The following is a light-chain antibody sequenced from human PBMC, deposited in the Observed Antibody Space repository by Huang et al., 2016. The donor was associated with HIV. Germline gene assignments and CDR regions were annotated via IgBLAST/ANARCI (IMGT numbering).Light chain of an antibody. V-gene: IGKV1-12*01. Sequence: DIQMTQSPSSVSASVGDRVTITCRASQGISSWLAWYQHKPGKAPTLLIYGASSLQSGVPSRFSGSGSGTDFTLTISSLQPEDFATYYCQQANSVPFTFGPGTKVDIK. J-gene: IGKJ3*01. CDR1: QGISSW. CDR2: GAS. CDR3: QQANSVPFT.